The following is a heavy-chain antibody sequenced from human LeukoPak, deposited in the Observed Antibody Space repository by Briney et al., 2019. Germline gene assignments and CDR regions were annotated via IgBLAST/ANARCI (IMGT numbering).Heavy chain of an antibody. CDR3: ARHGTAAGPFQL. CDR1: GGAIDNYY. J-gene: IGHJ1*01. V-gene: IGHV4-59*08. CDR2: VYYSGTI. D-gene: IGHD2-21*02. Sequence: SETLSLTCTVSGGAIDNYYWSWIRQRPGKGLEWIAYVYYSGTINYNPSLESRVTISVDTSKNQFSLRLTSVAAADTAVYYCARHGTAAGPFQLWGQGTLVTVSS.